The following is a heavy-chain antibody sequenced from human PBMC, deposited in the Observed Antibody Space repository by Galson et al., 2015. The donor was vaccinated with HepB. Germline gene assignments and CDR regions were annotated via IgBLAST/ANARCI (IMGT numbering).Heavy chain of an antibody. CDR3: ARAYYYDSSGYYYVFWYFDL. CDR2: ISYDGSNK. J-gene: IGHJ2*01. V-gene: IGHV3-30-3*01. Sequence: SLRLSCAASGFTFSSYAMHWVRQAPGQGLEWVAVISYDGSNKYYADSVKGRFTISRDNSKNTLYLQMNSLRAEDTAVYYCARAYYYDSSGYYYVFWYFDLWGRGTLVTVSS. CDR1: GFTFSSYA. D-gene: IGHD3-22*01.